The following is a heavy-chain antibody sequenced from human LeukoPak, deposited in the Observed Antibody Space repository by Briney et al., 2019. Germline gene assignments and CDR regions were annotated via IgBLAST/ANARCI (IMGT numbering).Heavy chain of an antibody. J-gene: IGHJ4*02. V-gene: IGHV1-3*01. CDR3: ARSDGSGSCPHY. D-gene: IGHD3-10*01. Sequence: ASVKVSCKASGYTFTSYAMHWVRQAPGQRLEWMGWINAGNGNTKYSQKFQGRVTIARDTSASTAYMELSSLRSEDTAVYYCARSDGSGSCPHYWGQGTLVTVSS. CDR1: GYTFTSYA. CDR2: INAGNGNT.